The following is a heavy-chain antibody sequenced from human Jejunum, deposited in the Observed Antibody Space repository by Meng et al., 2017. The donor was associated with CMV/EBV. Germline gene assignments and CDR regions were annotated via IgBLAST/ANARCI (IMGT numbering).Heavy chain of an antibody. V-gene: IGHV3-23*01. J-gene: IGHJ4*02. Sequence: TFDSYVMIWVRQAPGEGLEWVSSITGTGGSTYYADSVKGRFTISRDNSKNTLYLQMDSLRDEDTAVYYCAKCPPRYSGSTYYLDYWGQGTRVTVSS. CDR3: AKCPPRYSGSTYYLDY. CDR1: TFDSYV. CDR2: ITGTGGST. D-gene: IGHD1-26*01.